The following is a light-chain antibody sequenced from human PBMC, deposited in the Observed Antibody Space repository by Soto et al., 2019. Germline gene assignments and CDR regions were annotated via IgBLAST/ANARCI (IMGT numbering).Light chain of an antibody. CDR2: DAS. CDR1: HGIRDD. Sequence: DIQMTQSPSSLSASVGDRVTILCRASHGIRDDLGWYQQKPGKAPKLLIYDASSLESGVPSRFSGSGSGTEFTLTISSLQPDDFATYYCQHYNSYSEAFGQGTKVDIK. V-gene: IGKV1-5*02. CDR3: QHYNSYSEA. J-gene: IGKJ1*01.